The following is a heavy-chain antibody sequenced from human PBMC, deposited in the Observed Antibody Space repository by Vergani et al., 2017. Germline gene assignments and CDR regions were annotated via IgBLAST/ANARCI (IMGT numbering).Heavy chain of an antibody. D-gene: IGHD5-18*01. J-gene: IGHJ6*02. CDR3: ASPTTDTAMVTHVRGMDV. V-gene: IGHV5-10-1*01. CDR2: IDPSDSYT. Sequence: EVQLVQSGAEVKKPGESQRISCKGSGYSFTSYWISWVRQMPGKGLEWMGTIDPSDSYTNYSPSFQGHVTISADKAISTAYLQWSSLKASDTAMYYCASPTTDTAMVTHVRGMDVWGQGTTVTVSS. CDR1: GYSFTSYW.